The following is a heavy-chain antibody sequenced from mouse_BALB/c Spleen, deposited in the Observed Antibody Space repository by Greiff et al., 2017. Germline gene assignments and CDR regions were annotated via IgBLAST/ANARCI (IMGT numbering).Heavy chain of an antibody. J-gene: IGHJ2*01. V-gene: IGHV5-6-3*01. D-gene: IGHD2-1*01. Sequence: EVKLMESGGGLVQPGGSLKLSCAASGFTFSSYGMSWVRQTPDKRLELVATINSNGGSTYYPDSVKGRFTISRDNAKNTLYLQMSSLKSEDTAMYYCARERGNLDYWGQGTTLTVSS. CDR3: ARERGNLDY. CDR2: INSNGGST. CDR1: GFTFSSYG.